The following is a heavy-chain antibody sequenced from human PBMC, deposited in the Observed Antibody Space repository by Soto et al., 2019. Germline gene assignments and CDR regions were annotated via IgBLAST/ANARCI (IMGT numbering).Heavy chain of an antibody. CDR1: GGSISSSSYY. Sequence: QLQLQESGPGLVKPSETLSLTCTVSGGSISSSSYYWGWIRQPPGKGLEWIGSIYYSGSTYYNPSLKSRVTISVDTSKNQFSLKLSSVTAADTAVYYCARLGFRYSSGWLSIDYWGQGTLVTVSS. CDR2: IYYSGST. CDR3: ARLGFRYSSGWLSIDY. J-gene: IGHJ4*02. D-gene: IGHD6-19*01. V-gene: IGHV4-39*01.